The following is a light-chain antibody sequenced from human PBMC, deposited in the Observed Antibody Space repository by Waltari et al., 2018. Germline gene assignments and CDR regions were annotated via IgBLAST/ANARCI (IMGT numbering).Light chain of an antibody. V-gene: IGKV3-11*01. J-gene: IGKJ2*01. CDR3: QQRSSWYT. Sequence: EIVLTQSPATLSLSPGARATLSSRASQSVNNYLAWYQQKPGQAPRLLFYDASNRATGTPARCSGRGSGTDFTLTSTSLEPEDFAVYYCQQRSSWYTFGQGTKLEIK. CDR2: DAS. CDR1: QSVNNY.